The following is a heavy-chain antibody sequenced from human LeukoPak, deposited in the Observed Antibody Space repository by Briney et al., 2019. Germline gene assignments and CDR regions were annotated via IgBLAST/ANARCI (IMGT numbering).Heavy chain of an antibody. J-gene: IGHJ3*02. V-gene: IGHV4-38-2*02. CDR3: ARDARAGRRRGAFDI. CDR1: GYSISSGYY. CDR2: IYYSGST. Sequence: PSETLSLTCTVSGYSISSGYYWGWIRQPPGKGLEWIGYIYYSGSTYYNPSLKSRVTISVDTSKNQFSLKLSSVTAADTAVYYCARDARAGRRRGAFDIWGQGTMVTVSS.